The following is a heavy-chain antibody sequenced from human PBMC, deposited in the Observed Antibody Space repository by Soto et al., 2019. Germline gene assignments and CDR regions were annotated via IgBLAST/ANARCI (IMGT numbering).Heavy chain of an antibody. D-gene: IGHD3-22*01. CDR3: ARENSTANHFDSPGYWPLHP. Sequence: QVQLVQSGAEVKKPGSSVRVSCKTSGGTFTEYGVSWVRQAPGQGLEWMGGIVPKFTTANYAQKFQGRVTITADTSTITVYLRLGSLTSEDTSVYFCARENSTANHFDSPGYWPLHPWGQGTLL. V-gene: IGHV1-69*06. J-gene: IGHJ1*01. CDR1: GGTFTEYG. CDR2: IVPKFTTA.